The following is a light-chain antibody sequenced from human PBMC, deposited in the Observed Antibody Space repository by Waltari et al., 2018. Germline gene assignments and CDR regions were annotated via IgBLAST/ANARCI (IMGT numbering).Light chain of an antibody. J-gene: IGKJ3*01. CDR2: AAS. CDR3: QQSYTTPFT. CDR1: ESIDTY. V-gene: IGKV1-39*01. Sequence: DIRMTQSPSSLSASVGDRVTITCRASESIDTYLNWYQHKPGKAPEPLIFAASTLHGGGPSRFSGSGSGTDCTLTISSLQPEDFAAYYCQQSYTTPFTFGPGTNVDSK.